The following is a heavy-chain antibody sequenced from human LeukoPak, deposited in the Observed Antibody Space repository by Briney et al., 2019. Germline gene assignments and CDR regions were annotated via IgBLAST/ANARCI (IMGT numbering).Heavy chain of an antibody. J-gene: IGHJ4*02. D-gene: IGHD1-26*01. CDR2: ISWDGGST. CDR3: AKEGSSGSYRFDY. V-gene: IGHV3-43*02. Sequence: GGSLRLSCAASGFTFSSYAMSWVRQAPGKGLEWVSLISWDGGSTYYADSVKGRFTISRDNSKNSLYLQMNSLRTEDTALYYCAKEGSSGSYRFDYWGQGTLVTVSS. CDR1: GFTFSSYA.